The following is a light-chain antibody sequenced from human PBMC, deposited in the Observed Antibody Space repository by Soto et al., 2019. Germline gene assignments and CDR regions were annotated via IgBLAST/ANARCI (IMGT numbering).Light chain of an antibody. Sequence: QSALTQPPSASGSPGQSVTISCTGTSSDVGRYNYVSWYQQRPGKVPKLMVYEVNKRPSGVPDRFSGSKSSNTASLTVSGLQTEDEADYYCTSYAGGNNVFGTGTKVTVL. CDR3: TSYAGGNNV. CDR1: SSDVGRYNY. CDR2: EVN. J-gene: IGLJ1*01. V-gene: IGLV2-8*01.